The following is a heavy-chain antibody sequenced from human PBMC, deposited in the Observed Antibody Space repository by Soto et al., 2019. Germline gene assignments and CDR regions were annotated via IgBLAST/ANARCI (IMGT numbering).Heavy chain of an antibody. Sequence: ESGGGLVQPGGSLRLSCAASGFTFSSYAMSWVRQAPGKGLEWVSAISGSGGSTYYADSVKGRFTISRDNSKNTLYLQMNSLRAEDTAVYYCAKGVRLRFLEWHPGYFDYWGQGTLVTVSS. CDR2: ISGSGGST. D-gene: IGHD3-3*01. J-gene: IGHJ4*02. V-gene: IGHV3-23*01. CDR1: GFTFSSYA. CDR3: AKGVRLRFLEWHPGYFDY.